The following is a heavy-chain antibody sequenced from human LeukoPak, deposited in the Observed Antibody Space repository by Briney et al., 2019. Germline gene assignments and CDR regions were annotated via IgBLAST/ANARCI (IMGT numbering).Heavy chain of an antibody. J-gene: IGHJ3*02. D-gene: IGHD7-27*01. CDR1: GFTFSSYW. V-gene: IGHV3-74*01. Sequence: PGGSLRLSCAASGFTFSSYWMHWVRQAPGKGLVWVSRINSDGSSTSYADSVKGRFTISRDNAKNTLYLQMNSLRAEDTAVYYCAKGTDTAWGAFDIWGQGTMVTVSS. CDR3: AKGTDTAWGAFDI. CDR2: INSDGSST.